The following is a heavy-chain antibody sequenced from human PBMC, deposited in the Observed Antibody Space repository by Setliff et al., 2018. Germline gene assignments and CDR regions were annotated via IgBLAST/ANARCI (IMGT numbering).Heavy chain of an antibody. CDR1: GDPMSSRRYY. CDR2: IYTSWST. D-gene: IGHD5-18*01. J-gene: IGHJ4*02. CDR3: AGRPQNTPMGPCDY. V-gene: IGHV4-61*09. Sequence: SETLSLTCTVSGDPMSSRRYYWAWIRQPAGKELEWIGQIYTSWSTNYNPSLKSRVTISLDTSNNQFSLMLTSVTAADTAIYYCAGRPQNTPMGPCDYWGQGTLVTVSS.